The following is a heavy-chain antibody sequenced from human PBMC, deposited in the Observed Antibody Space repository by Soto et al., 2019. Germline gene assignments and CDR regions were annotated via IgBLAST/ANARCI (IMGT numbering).Heavy chain of an antibody. D-gene: IGHD1-20*01. CDR3: AKAKNDYNWDNRPPFDY. CDR2: ISANDVGT. CDR1: GFTLRNYA. Sequence: WGSLRLSCEASGFTLRNYAMTWIRQAPGKGLEWVSLISANDVGTYYAESVKTRFTISTDQSRNTVYLQMDSLRADDTAIYYCAKAKNDYNWDNRPPFDYWGQGTLVTVSS. V-gene: IGHV3-23*01. J-gene: IGHJ4*02.